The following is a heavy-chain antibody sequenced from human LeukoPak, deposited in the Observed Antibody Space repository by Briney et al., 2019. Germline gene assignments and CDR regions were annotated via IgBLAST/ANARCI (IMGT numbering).Heavy chain of an antibody. CDR1: GSTFTGFY. CDR3: ARGGDDSGLYFAY. Sequence: ASVTLSFTSSGSTFTGFYIHWVRHAPGQGLECMAWINPQSGATKYAQKFPGRVTMTSDMSISTAYMDVTSLRSDDTAVYYCARGGDDSGLYFAYWGQGTLVTV. CDR2: INPQSGAT. J-gene: IGHJ4*02. D-gene: IGHD3-22*01. V-gene: IGHV1-2*02.